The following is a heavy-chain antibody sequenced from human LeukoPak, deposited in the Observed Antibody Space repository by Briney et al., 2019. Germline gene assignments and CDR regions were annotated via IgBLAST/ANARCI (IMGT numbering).Heavy chain of an antibody. CDR2: INPSGGST. CDR1: GYTFTSYD. CDR3: ARDGYYGSGSYYSWFDP. Sequence: ASVKVSCKASGYTFTSYDINWVRQATGQGLEWMGIINPSGGSTSYAQKFQGRVTMTRDTSTSTVYMELSSLRSEDTAVYYCARDGYYGSGSYYSWFDPWGQGTLVTVSS. V-gene: IGHV1-46*01. D-gene: IGHD3-10*01. J-gene: IGHJ5*02.